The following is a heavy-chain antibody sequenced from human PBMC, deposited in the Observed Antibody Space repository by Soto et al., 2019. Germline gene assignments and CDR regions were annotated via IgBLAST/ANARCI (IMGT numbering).Heavy chain of an antibody. J-gene: IGHJ6*02. CDR3: LNAAMGISLSGTAEYYYGMDV. Sequence: GGSLRLSCAASGFTFSSYAMHWVRQAPGKGLEWVAVISYDGSNKYYADSVKGRFTISRDNSKNTLYLQMNSLRAEDTAVYYCLNAAMGISLSGTAEYYYGMDVWGQGTTVTVSS. V-gene: IGHV3-30-3*01. CDR1: GFTFSSYA. CDR2: ISYDGSNK. D-gene: IGHD6-13*01.